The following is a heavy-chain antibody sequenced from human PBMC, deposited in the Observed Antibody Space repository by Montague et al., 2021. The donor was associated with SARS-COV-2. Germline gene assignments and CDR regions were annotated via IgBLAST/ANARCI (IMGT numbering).Heavy chain of an antibody. J-gene: IGHJ6*02. CDR2: YL. CDR3: ARVPCSSGFYGMDV. D-gene: IGHD3-22*01. V-gene: IGHV6-1*01. Sequence: YLYYAVAVKGRITINADTSRNQFPLQLHSVTPEDTAVYYCARVPCSSGFYGMDVWGQGTTVTGSS.